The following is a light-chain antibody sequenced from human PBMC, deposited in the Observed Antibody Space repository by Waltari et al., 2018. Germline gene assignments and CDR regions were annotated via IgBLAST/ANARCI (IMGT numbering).Light chain of an antibody. CDR1: QSLSSY. CDR3: QQRANWPLT. Sequence: EIVLTQSPATLSLSPGERATLSCRASQSLSSYLAWYQQKPGQAPRLLIYDASNRATGIPARFSGGGAGTDFTLTISSLEPEDFAVYFCQQRANWPLTFGGGTKVEIK. V-gene: IGKV3-11*01. CDR2: DAS. J-gene: IGKJ4*01.